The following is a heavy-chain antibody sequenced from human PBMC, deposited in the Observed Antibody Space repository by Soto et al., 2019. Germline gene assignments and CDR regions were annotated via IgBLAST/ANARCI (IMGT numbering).Heavy chain of an antibody. Sequence: GASVKVSCKASGGTFSSYAISWVRQAPGQGLEWMGGIIPIFGTSNYAQRFQGRVTITADESTSTAYMELSSLRSEDTAVYYCARQGVLSATAVQFLYYFDSWGQGTLVTVSS. J-gene: IGHJ4*02. CDR3: ARQGVLSATAVQFLYYFDS. V-gene: IGHV1-69*13. CDR2: IIPIFGTS. CDR1: GGTFSSYA. D-gene: IGHD2-2*02.